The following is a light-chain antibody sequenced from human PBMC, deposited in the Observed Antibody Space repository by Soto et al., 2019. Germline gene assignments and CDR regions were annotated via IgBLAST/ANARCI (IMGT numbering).Light chain of an antibody. CDR3: NSYSGSNNFVV. J-gene: IGLJ1*01. V-gene: IGLV2-8*01. CDR1: SSDVGGYNY. CDR2: EVS. Sequence: QSALTQPPSASGSPGQSVTISCTGTSSDVGGYNYVSWYQQHPGKAPKLMIYEVSKRPSGVPDRFSGSKSGNTASLTVSVLQVEDEADYYCNSYSGSNNFVVFGTGTKVTVL.